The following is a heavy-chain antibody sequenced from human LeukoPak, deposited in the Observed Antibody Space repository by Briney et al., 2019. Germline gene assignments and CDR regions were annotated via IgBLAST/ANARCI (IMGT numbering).Heavy chain of an antibody. J-gene: IGHJ4*02. CDR3: AKKALVGSTSSPFDD. CDR1: GFTFNSYG. V-gene: IGHV3-30*18. CDR2: ISYDGSNK. Sequence: GGSLRLSCAASGFTFNSYGMHWVRQAPGKGLEWVAVISYDGSNKYYADSVKGRFTISRDNSKNTLYLQMSSLRAEDTAVYYCAKKALVGSTSSPFDDWGQGTLVTVSS. D-gene: IGHD6-13*01.